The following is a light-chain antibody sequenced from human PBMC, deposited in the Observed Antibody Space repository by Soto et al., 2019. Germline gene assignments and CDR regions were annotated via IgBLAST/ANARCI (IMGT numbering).Light chain of an antibody. CDR1: QSVLHSSNNKNY. J-gene: IGKJ4*01. CDR3: QQYYSTPVT. CDR2: WAS. Sequence: DIVMTQSPDSLAVSLGERATINCTSSQSVLHSSNNKNYLVWYQQKPGQPPKLIIYWASTRESGVPDRFSGSGSRTDFTLTISSRQDEDVAVYYCQQYYSTPVTVGGGTKVEIK. V-gene: IGKV4-1*01.